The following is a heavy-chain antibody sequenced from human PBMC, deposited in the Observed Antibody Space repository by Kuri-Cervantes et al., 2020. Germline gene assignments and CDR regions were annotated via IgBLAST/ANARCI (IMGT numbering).Heavy chain of an antibody. CDR2: INSDGSST. D-gene: IGHD6-19*01. CDR1: GFTFSSYW. Sequence: GGSLRLSCAASGFTFSSYWMHWVRQAPGKGLVWVSRINSDGSSTNYADSVKGRFTISRDNSKNTLYLQMNSLRAEDTAVYYCARDPAAVAEAFDIWGQGTMVTVSS. V-gene: IGHV3-74*01. CDR3: ARDPAAVAEAFDI. J-gene: IGHJ3*02.